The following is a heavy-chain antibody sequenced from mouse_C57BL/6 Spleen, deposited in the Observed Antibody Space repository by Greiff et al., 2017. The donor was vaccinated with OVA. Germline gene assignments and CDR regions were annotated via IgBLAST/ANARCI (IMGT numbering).Heavy chain of an antibody. Sequence: VKLQESGPELVKPGASVKISCKASGYAFSSSWMNWVKQRPGKGLEWIGRIYPGDGDTNYNGKFKGKATLTADKSSSTAYMQLSSLTSEDSAVYFCAIEAMDYWGQGTSVTVSS. V-gene: IGHV1-82*01. CDR3: AIEAMDY. J-gene: IGHJ4*01. CDR2: IYPGDGDT. CDR1: GYAFSSSW.